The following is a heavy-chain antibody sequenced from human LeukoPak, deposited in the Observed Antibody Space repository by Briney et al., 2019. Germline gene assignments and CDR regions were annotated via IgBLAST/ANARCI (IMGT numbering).Heavy chain of an antibody. J-gene: IGHJ4*01. CDR2: INHSGST. D-gene: IGHD2-15*01. CDR3: PRTLGYCSGGSCYALRY. V-gene: IGHV4-34*01. Sequence: SETLSLTCAVYGRSFNGYYWSWIRQPPGKGLEWIREINHSGSTNYNPSLKSRVTISVDTSKNQFSLKLSSVTAADTAVYYCPRTLGYCSGGSCYALRYWGHGTLVTVSS. CDR1: GRSFNGYY.